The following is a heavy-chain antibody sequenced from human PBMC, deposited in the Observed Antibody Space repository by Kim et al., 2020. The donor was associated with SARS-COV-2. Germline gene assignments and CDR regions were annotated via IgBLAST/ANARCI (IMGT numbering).Heavy chain of an antibody. CDR2: INSDGSAA. CDR1: GFIFRTIG. D-gene: IGHD1-26*01. Sequence: GGSLRLSCAVSGFIFRTIGMHWVRQAPGKGLVWVSHINSDGSAASYAGPVRGRFTISRDNAKNTLYLQMNSLRVEDTAVYYCVRGASGSYPFWGQGTLVTFTS. J-gene: IGHJ4*02. CDR3: VRGASGSYPF. V-gene: IGHV3-74*01.